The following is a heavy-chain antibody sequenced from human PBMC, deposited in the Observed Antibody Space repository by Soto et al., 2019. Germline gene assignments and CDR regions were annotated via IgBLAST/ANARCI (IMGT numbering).Heavy chain of an antibody. CDR1: GFTFSSYS. CDR2: ISSSSSYI. J-gene: IGHJ6*03. D-gene: IGHD6-13*01. V-gene: IGHV3-21*01. Sequence: GGSLRLSCAASGFTFSSYSMNWVRQDPGKGLEWVSSISSSSSYIYYADSVKGRFTISRDNAKNSLYLQMNSLRAEDTAVYYCARDGLPNSSSWYYYYYYMDVWGKGTTVTVSS. CDR3: ARDGLPNSSSWYYYYYYMDV.